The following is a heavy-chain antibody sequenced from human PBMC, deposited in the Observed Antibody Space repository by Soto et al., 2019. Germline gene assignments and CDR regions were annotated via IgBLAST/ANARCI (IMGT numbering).Heavy chain of an antibody. CDR2: INHSGST. Sequence: PSENLSLNCDFYGWSFSAYDCSRFRPPPGKGLEWIGEINHSGSTNYNPSLKSRVTISVDTSKNQLSLKLSSVTAADTAVYYCARGGVLRYSNGLDVWGQGTTVTVS. V-gene: IGHV4-34*01. CDR1: GWSFSAYD. J-gene: IGHJ6*02. CDR3: ARGGVLRYSNGLDV. D-gene: IGHD3-9*01.